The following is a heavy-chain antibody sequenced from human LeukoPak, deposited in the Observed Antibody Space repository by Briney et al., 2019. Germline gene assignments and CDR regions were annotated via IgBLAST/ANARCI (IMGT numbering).Heavy chain of an antibody. V-gene: IGHV3-21*04. Sequence: GGSLRLSCAASGFTFSSYSMNWVRQAPGKGLEWVSSISSSSSYIYYADSVKGRFTISRDNSKNTLYLQMNSLRAEDTAVYYCAKGGGRMATFYYYYYMDVWGKGTTVTVSS. J-gene: IGHJ6*03. D-gene: IGHD2-8*01. CDR3: AKGGGRMATFYYYYYMDV. CDR1: GFTFSSYS. CDR2: ISSSSSYI.